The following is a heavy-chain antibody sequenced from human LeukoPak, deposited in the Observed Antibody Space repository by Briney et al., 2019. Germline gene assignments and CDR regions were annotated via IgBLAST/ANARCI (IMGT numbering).Heavy chain of an antibody. CDR1: GFTFSSYW. V-gene: IGHV3-74*01. CDR2: INSDGSST. J-gene: IGHJ4*02. D-gene: IGHD3-10*01. Sequence: QPGGSLRLSCAASGFTFSSYWMHWVRQAPGKGLVWVSRINSDGSSTSYADSVKGQFTISRDNAKTTLYLQMNSLRAEDTAVYYCASGGTMVRGVIFYWGQGTLVTVSS. CDR3: ASGGTMVRGVIFY.